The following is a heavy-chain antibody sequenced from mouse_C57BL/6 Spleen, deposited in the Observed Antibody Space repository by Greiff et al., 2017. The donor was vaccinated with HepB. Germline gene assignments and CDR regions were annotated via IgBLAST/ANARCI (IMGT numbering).Heavy chain of an antibody. V-gene: IGHV1-69*01. CDR2: IDPSDSYT. J-gene: IGHJ3*01. Sequence: MESCKASGYTFTSYWMHWVKQRPGQGLEWIGEIDPSDSYTNYNQKFKGKSTLTVDKSSSTAYMQLSSLTSEDSAVYYCARTAYYGSSYVGFAYWGQGTLVTVSA. D-gene: IGHD1-1*01. CDR3: ARTAYYGSSYVGFAY. CDR1: GYTFTSYW.